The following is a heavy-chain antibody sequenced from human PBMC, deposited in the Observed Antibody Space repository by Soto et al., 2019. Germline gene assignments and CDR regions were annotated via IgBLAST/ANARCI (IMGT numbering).Heavy chain of an antibody. J-gene: IGHJ1*01. V-gene: IGHV4-59*01. D-gene: IGHD4-17*01. CDR2: IYYSVST. Sequence: SETLSLTCKVSGGSISSYYWSWIRQPPGKGLEWIGYIYYSVSTNYNPSLKTRVTISVDTSKNQFSLQLRSVTAADTAVYYCARDRYAYGYWGTGKMVIVSA. CDR3: ARDRYAYGY. CDR1: GGSISSYY.